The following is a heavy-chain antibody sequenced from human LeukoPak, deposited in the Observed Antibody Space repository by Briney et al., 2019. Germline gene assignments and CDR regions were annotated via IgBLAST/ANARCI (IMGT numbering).Heavy chain of an antibody. Sequence: SQTLSLTCTVSGGSISSGGYYWSWIRQHPGKGLEWIGYIYYRGSTYYNPSLKSRVTISVDTSRNQFSLKLSSVTAADTAVYYCASQRGTTVTAPIDYWGQGTLVTVSS. J-gene: IGHJ4*02. CDR3: ASQRGTTVTAPIDY. D-gene: IGHD4-17*01. V-gene: IGHV4-31*03. CDR1: GGSISSGGYY. CDR2: IYYRGST.